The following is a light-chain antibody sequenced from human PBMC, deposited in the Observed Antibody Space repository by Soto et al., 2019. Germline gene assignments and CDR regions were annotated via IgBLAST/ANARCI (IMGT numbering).Light chain of an antibody. CDR2: ASS. V-gene: IGLV2-14*01. Sequence: ALTHPASVSVSPGQSITISFTGTSSDVGSYNYVSWYQQHPGKAPRLMIYASSNRPSGVSHRFSGSRSGNTASLTISGLQAEDEADYFCSSYTSGSTLYVFGSGTKVTVL. CDR1: SSDVGSYNY. CDR3: SSYTSGSTLYV. J-gene: IGLJ1*01.